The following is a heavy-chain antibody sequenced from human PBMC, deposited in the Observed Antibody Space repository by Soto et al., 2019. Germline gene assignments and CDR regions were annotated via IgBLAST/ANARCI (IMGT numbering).Heavy chain of an antibody. Sequence: QVQLVQSGAEVKKPGSSVKVSCKASGGTFSSYAISWVRQAPGQGLEWMGGCIPMFNRPHSARKFQGRVTITADESTSTASMGLISLRSEDTAVYYCARGQFHHVSNYYYALDVWGQGTTVTVSS. CDR2: CIPMFNRP. V-gene: IGHV1-69*01. CDR1: GGTFSSYA. J-gene: IGHJ6*02. CDR3: ARGQFHHVSNYYYALDV.